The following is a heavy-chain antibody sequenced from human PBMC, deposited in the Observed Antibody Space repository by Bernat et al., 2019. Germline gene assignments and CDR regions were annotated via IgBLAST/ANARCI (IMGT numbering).Heavy chain of an antibody. CDR2: ISGSGGST. CDR3: AYAPGYSSSWYSA. Sequence: EVQLLDSGGGLVQPGGSLRLSCAASGFTFSSYAMSWVRQAPGKGLEWVSAISGSGGSTYYADSVKGRFTISRDNSKNTLYLQMNSLRAEDTAVYYCAYAPGYSSSWYSAWGQGTLVTVSS. V-gene: IGHV3-23*01. D-gene: IGHD6-13*01. CDR1: GFTFSSYA. J-gene: IGHJ5*02.